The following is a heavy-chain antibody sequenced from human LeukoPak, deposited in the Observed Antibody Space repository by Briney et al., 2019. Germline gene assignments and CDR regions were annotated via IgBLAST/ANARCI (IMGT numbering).Heavy chain of an antibody. CDR2: INHSGST. V-gene: IGHV4-34*01. CDR1: GGSFSGYY. D-gene: IGHD3-10*01. Sequence: PSETLSLTCAVYGGSFSGYYWGWIRQPPGKGLEWIGEINHSGSTNYNPSLKSRVTISVDTSKNQFSLKLSSVTAADTAVYYCARGGRWFGELPLDPWGQGTLVTVSS. CDR3: ARGGRWFGELPLDP. J-gene: IGHJ5*02.